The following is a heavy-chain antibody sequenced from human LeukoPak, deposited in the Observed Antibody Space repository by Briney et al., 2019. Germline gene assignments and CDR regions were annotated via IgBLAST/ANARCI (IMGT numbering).Heavy chain of an antibody. V-gene: IGHV1-8*03. CDR1: GYTFTSYD. CDR3: VRGPNPQLWSGYYTFDY. Sequence: GASVKVSCKASGYTFTSYDINWVRQATGQGLEWMGWMNPNRGNTGYAQKFQGRVTITRNTSISTAYMELSSLRSEDTAVYYCVRGPNPQLWSGYYTFDYWGQGTLVTVSS. J-gene: IGHJ4*02. D-gene: IGHD3-3*01. CDR2: MNPNRGNT.